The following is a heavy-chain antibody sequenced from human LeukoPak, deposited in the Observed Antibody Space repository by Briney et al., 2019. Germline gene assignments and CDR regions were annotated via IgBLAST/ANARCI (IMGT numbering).Heavy chain of an antibody. CDR2: IIPMFGTP. V-gene: IGHV1-69*05. Sequence: SVKVSCKVSGGTFNNYDFSWVRQAPGQGLEWMGRIIPMFGTPNYARKFQGRVTITTDESTSTVYMELSSLRTEETAVYYWGRGGGGHLEWLAVAAFDTWGQGTMVIVSS. J-gene: IGHJ3*02. CDR1: GGTFNNYD. CDR3: GRGGGGHLEWLAVAAFDT. D-gene: IGHD3-3*01.